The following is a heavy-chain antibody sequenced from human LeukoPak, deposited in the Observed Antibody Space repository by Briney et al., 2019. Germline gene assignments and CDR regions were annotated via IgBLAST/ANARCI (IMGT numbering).Heavy chain of an antibody. J-gene: IGHJ5*02. CDR3: GSGPVGTTVP. Sequence: GSLRLSCAASGFSFGSYAMGWTRQAPGQGLEWVSAISGSGSHANYAESVKGRFTISRDNSKNTLYLQMHSLIAADTAVYYCGSGPVGTTVPWGQGTLVTVS. D-gene: IGHD1-1*01. V-gene: IGHV3-23*01. CDR1: GFSFGSYA. CDR2: ISGSGSHA.